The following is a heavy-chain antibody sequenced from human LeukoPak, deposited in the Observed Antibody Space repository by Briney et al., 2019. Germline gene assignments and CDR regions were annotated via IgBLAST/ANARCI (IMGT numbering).Heavy chain of an antibody. D-gene: IGHD3-9*01. Sequence: GGSLRLSCAASGFTFSTYWMHWVRHAPGKGLVWVSRINSDGSSTTYADSVKGRFTISRDNAKNTLFLQMNSLRAEDMAVYYCARDRLAVMDYWGQGTLVTVSS. J-gene: IGHJ4*02. V-gene: IGHV3-74*01. CDR3: ARDRLAVMDY. CDR2: INSDGSST. CDR1: GFTFSTYW.